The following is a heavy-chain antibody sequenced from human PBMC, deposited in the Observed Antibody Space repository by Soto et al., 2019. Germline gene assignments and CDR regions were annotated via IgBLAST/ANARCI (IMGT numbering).Heavy chain of an antibody. Sequence: SEALSLTCTDSGGSITDDYWSWIRQPRGKGLEWIGEINHSGSTNYDPSLKSRVTMSLDTSKNQFSLKLSSVTAADTAVYYCARRKVGATSMVYHYGMDVWGQGTPVTVSS. D-gene: IGHD1-26*01. CDR2: INHSGST. J-gene: IGHJ6*02. CDR3: ARRKVGATSMVYHYGMDV. V-gene: IGHV4-34*01. CDR1: GGSITDDY.